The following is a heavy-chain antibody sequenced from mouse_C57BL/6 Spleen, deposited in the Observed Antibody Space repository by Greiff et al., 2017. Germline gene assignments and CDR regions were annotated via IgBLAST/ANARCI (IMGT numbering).Heavy chain of an antibody. CDR2: ISYSGST. CDR1: GYSITSGYD. CDR3: ARERTRNWYFDV. V-gene: IGHV3-1*01. J-gene: IGHJ1*03. Sequence: DVKLQESGPGMVKPSQSLSLTCTVTGYSITSGYDWHWIRHFPGNKLEWMGYISYSGSTNYNPSLKSRISITHDTSKNHFFLKLNSVTTEDTATYYCARERTRNWYFDVWGTGTTVTVSS.